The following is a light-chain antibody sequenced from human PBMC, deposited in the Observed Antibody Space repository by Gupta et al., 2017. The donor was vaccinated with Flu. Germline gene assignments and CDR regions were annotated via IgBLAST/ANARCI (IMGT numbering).Light chain of an antibody. J-gene: IGLJ3*02. CDR3: LLSYSGPWV. V-gene: IGLV7-46*01. Sequence: QAVVPQEPSLTVSPGGPVTPTCGSSTGTVTSGHSPYWFQQKPGQAPKTLIYDTSNKHAWTPARLSGSLRGGITTLTLAGAQAEDEDEHYCLLSYSGPWVFGGGTKVTVL. CDR1: TGTVTSGHS. CDR2: DTS.